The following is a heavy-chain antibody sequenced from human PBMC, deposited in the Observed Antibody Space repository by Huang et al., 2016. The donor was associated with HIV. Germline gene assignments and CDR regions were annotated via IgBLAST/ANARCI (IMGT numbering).Heavy chain of an antibody. CDR2: ISYDGKTK. CDR3: AKGGSAAAVLDF. J-gene: IGHJ4*02. CDR1: GFTFSSYG. D-gene: IGHD6-13*01. V-gene: IGHV3-30*18. Sequence: QVQLVESGGGVVQPGRSLRISCAASGFTFSSYGMHWVRRAPGRGGEGVAVISYDGKTKYYADSVKGRFSISRDNSKTTVYLQLNSLRVEVTAMYYCAKGGSAAAVLDFWGQGTLVTVSS.